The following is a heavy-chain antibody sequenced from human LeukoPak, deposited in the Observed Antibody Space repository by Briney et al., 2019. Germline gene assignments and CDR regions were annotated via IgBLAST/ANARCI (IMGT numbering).Heavy chain of an antibody. Sequence: PGGSLRLSCSASGFSFSNYAMHWVHQAPGKGLEYVSTISNDGGSTYYADSVKGRFTISRDNSKNTLYVQMSSLRLEDTAVYYCVKGGTSYSSSWYGFDYWGQGTLVTVSS. CDR1: GFSFSNYA. V-gene: IGHV3-64*05. J-gene: IGHJ4*02. CDR3: VKGGTSYSSSWYGFDY. D-gene: IGHD6-13*01. CDR2: ISNDGGST.